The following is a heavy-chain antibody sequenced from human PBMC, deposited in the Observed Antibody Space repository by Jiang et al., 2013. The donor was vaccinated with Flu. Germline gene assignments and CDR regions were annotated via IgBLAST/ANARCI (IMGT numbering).Heavy chain of an antibody. V-gene: IGHV1-69*04. J-gene: IGHJ4*02. CDR1: GSSLKRYA. Sequence: GAEVKKPGSSVTVSCKISGSSLKRYAISWVRQAPGQGLEWMGRIIPSEDKTKYAQTFQGRVAITADKSTGTVYLKLSSPRSEDTAVYYCAITPNDSSGYYPHWGQGTLVTVSS. CDR2: IIPSEDKT. D-gene: IGHD3-22*01. CDR3: AITPNDSSGYYPH.